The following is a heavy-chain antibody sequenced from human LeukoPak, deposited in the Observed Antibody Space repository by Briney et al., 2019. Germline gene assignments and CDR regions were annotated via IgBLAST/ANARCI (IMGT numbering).Heavy chain of an antibody. CDR1: GGSISSSSYY. J-gene: IGHJ4*02. D-gene: IGHD3-3*01. Sequence: SETLSLTCTVSGGSISSSSYYWGWIRQPPGKGLEWIGSIYYSGSTYYNPSLKSRVTISVDTSKNQFSLKLSSVTAADTAVYYCATHSYDFWSGYIDYWGQGTLVTVSS. V-gene: IGHV4-39*01. CDR3: ATHSYDFWSGYIDY. CDR2: IYYSGST.